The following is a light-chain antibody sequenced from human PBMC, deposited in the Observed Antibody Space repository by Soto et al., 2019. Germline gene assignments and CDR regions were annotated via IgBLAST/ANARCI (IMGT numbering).Light chain of an antibody. CDR1: SSDVAGYDS. J-gene: IGLJ2*01. V-gene: IGLV2-8*01. CDR3: ASYADNNLVL. CDR2: EVT. Sequence: QSVLTQPPSASGSPGQSVTISCTGTSSDVAGYDSVSWYQHHPGKAPKLMIYEVTKRPSGVPDRFSGSKSGNMASLTVSGLQAEDEADYYCASYADNNLVLFGGGTKLTVL.